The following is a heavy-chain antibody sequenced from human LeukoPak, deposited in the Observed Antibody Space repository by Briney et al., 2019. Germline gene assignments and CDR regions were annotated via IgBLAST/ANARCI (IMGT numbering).Heavy chain of an antibody. CDR2: IKQDGGAK. D-gene: IGHD5-18*01. CDR3: ARAGYTYGTLYF. J-gene: IGHJ4*02. V-gene: IGHV3-7*01. CDR1: GFTFSAFW. Sequence: GGSLRLSCAASGFTFSAFWMTWVRQAPGKGREWVADIKQDGGAKNYVDSVKGRFTISRDNAKNSLFLQMSGLRGEDTAVYYCARAGYTYGTLYFWGQGTLVTVSS.